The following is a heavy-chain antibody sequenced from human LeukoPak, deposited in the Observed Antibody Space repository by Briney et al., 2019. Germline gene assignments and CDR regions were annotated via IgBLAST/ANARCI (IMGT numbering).Heavy chain of an antibody. V-gene: IGHV1-18*01. Sequence: GASVKVSCKASGYTFTSYGISWVRQAPGQGLEWMGWISIYNGNTDYAQKLRGRVTMTTDTSTSTAYLELRGLGSDDTAVYYCARITYDFWSGYYMPDDPWGQGTLVTVSS. CDR3: ARITYDFWSGYYMPDDP. J-gene: IGHJ5*02. CDR2: ISIYNGNT. D-gene: IGHD3-3*01. CDR1: GYTFTSYG.